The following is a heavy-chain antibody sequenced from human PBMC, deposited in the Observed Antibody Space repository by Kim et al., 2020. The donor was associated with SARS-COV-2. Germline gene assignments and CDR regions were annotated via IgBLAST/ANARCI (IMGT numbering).Heavy chain of an antibody. J-gene: IGHJ4*02. Sequence: TYYSDSVKGRFTMSRDNPTTSLFLQMDSLRPEDTAVYYGARLYSPTWPFDYWGQGTLVAVSS. V-gene: IGHV3-30*01. D-gene: IGHD5-12*01. CDR3: ARLYSPTWPFDY. CDR2: T.